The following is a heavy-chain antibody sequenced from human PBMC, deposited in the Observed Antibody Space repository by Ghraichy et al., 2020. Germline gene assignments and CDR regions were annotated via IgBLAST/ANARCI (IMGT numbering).Heavy chain of an antibody. J-gene: IGHJ6*02. V-gene: IGHV4-39*01. CDR2: IYYSGST. CDR3: ARHGDSSGQYYYYAMDV. Sequence: SETLSLTCSVSGGSISRSSYYWGWIRQPPGKGLEWIGTIYYSGSTYYNPSLKSRVTMDVDTSKSQFSLKVNSVTAADTAVYYCARHGDSSGQYYYYAMDVWGQGTTVTVSS. D-gene: IGHD6-19*01. CDR1: GGSISRSSYY.